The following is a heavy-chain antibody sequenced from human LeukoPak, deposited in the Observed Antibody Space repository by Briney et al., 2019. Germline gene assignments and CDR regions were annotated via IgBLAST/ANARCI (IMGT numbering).Heavy chain of an antibody. V-gene: IGHV3-30*02. J-gene: IGHJ4*02. CDR1: GFTFSSYG. CDR3: AKGRGVVVTVYYFDY. CDR2: IRYDGSNK. D-gene: IGHD2-21*02. Sequence: GGSLRLSCAASGFTFSSYGMHWVRQAPGKWLEWVAFIRYDGSNKYYADSVKGRFTISRDNSKNTLYLQMNSLRAEDTAVYYCAKGRGVVVTVYYFDYWGQGTLVTVSS.